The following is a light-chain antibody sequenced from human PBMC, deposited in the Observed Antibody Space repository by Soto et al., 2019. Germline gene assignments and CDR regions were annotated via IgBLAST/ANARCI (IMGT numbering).Light chain of an antibody. V-gene: IGLV2-14*01. Sequence: SALAQPASVSGPPGQSITISCTGTSSDVGGYNYVSWYQQHPGKAPKLMIYDVSNRPSGVSDRFSGSKSGNTASLTISGLQAEDEADYYCSSYTSSSTYVFGGGTKVTVL. CDR2: DVS. CDR1: SSDVGGYNY. J-gene: IGLJ1*01. CDR3: SSYTSSSTYV.